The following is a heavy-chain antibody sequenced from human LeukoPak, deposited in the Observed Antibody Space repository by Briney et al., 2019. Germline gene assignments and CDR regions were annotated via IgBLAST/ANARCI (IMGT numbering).Heavy chain of an antibody. Sequence: GASVKVSCKASGYTFTSYYMHWVRQAPGQGLEWMGIINPSGGSTSYAQKFQGRVTMTRDMSTSTVYMELSSLRSEDTAVYYCARDFGSPGLELRPGHFDYWGQGTLVTVSS. CDR2: INPSGGST. CDR1: GYTFTSYY. D-gene: IGHD1-7*01. V-gene: IGHV1-46*01. J-gene: IGHJ4*02. CDR3: ARDFGSPGLELRPGHFDY.